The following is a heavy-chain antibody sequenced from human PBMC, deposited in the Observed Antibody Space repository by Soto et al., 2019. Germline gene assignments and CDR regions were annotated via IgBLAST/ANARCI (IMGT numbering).Heavy chain of an antibody. D-gene: IGHD4-17*01. V-gene: IGHV3-11*04. CDR1: GFTFSDYY. CDR3: ARERSTHQDYGDYVGDYYYYYMDV. Sequence: GGSLRLSCAASGFTFSDYYMSWIRQAPGKGLEWVSYISSSGSTIYYADSVKGRFTISRDNAKNSLYLQMNSLRAEDTAVYYCARERSTHQDYGDYVGDYYYYYMDVWGKGTTVTVSS. CDR2: ISSSGSTI. J-gene: IGHJ6*03.